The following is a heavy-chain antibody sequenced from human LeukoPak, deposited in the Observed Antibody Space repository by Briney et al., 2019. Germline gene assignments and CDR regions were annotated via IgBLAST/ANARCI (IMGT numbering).Heavy chain of an antibody. V-gene: IGHV4-34*01. CDR2: INHSGGT. J-gene: IGHJ4*02. Sequence: SETLSLTCAVYGGSFSGYYWSWIRQPPGKGLEWIGEINHSGGTNYNPSLKSRVTISVDTSKNQFSLKLSSVTAADTAVYYCARSTLWLGYWGQGTLVTVSS. CDR3: ARSTLWLGY. D-gene: IGHD3-22*01. CDR1: GGSFSGYY.